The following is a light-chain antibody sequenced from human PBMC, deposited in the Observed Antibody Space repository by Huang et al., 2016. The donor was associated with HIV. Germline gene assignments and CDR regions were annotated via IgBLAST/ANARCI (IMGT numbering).Light chain of an antibody. CDR2: AAS. J-gene: IGKJ1*01. CDR3: HQYGSPPWT. V-gene: IGKV3-20*01. CDR1: QSISNYY. Sequence: EVVLTQSPGSLSLSPGERATLSCRARQSISNYYLAWYQQRPGQPPRLLIHAASSRASGSPARFSGSGSGTAFTLTIARLEPEDSAIYFCHQYGSPPWTFGQGTRVEIK.